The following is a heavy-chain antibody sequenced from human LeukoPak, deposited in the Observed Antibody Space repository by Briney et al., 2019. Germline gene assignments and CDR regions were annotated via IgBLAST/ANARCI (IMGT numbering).Heavy chain of an antibody. Sequence: PGGSLRLSCAASGFTFSSYAMSWVRQAPGKGVEWVSAISGSGGRTYYADSVKGGFTISRDNSNYTLYLQINSLRAEDTAVYYFSKDYTIFGVVHPRPYDYWGQGTLVTVSS. J-gene: IGHJ4*02. CDR2: ISGSGGRT. D-gene: IGHD3-3*01. V-gene: IGHV3-23*01. CDR3: SKDYTIFGVVHPRPYDY. CDR1: GFTFSSYA.